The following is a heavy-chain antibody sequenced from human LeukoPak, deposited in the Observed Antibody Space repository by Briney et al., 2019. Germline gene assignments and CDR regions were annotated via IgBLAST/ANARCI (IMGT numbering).Heavy chain of an antibody. CDR3: ARVATVTNNWFDP. CDR1: GYTFTGYY. Sequence: ASVKVSCKASGYTFTGYYMHWVRQAPGQGLEWMGWINPNGGGTNYAQKFQGRVTMTRDTSISTAYMELSRLRSDDTAVYYCARVATVTNNWFDPWGQGTLVTVSS. V-gene: IGHV1-2*02. J-gene: IGHJ5*02. D-gene: IGHD4-17*01. CDR2: INPNGGGT.